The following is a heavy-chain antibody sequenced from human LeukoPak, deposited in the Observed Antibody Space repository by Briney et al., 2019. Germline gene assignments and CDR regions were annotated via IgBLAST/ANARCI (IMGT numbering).Heavy chain of an antibody. CDR2: ISASGGTT. CDR3: AKLWGKYDFWSGYYQYYFDY. J-gene: IGHJ4*02. V-gene: IGHV3-23*01. D-gene: IGHD3-3*01. Sequence: GGSLRLSCAASGFTFSSYAMSWVRQAPGKGLEWVSAISASGGTTFYADSVKGRFTISRDNSKNTLYLQMNSLRAGDTAVYYCAKLWGKYDFWSGYYQYYFDYWGQGTLVTVSS. CDR1: GFTFSSYA.